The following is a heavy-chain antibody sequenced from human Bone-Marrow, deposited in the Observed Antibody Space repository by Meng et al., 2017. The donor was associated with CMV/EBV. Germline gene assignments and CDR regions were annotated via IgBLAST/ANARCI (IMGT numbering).Heavy chain of an antibody. CDR2: ISHTGTTI. CDR3: STSRVFDY. CDR1: GFSFSDYY. Sequence: GGSLRLSCAASGFSFSDYYMNWIRQAPGKEPEWVSSISHTGTTIFYADSVKGRFTVSRDNARTSLYLEMNSLRAEDTAVYYCSTSRVFDYWGQGTRVTGSS. V-gene: IGHV3-11*04. J-gene: IGHJ4*02.